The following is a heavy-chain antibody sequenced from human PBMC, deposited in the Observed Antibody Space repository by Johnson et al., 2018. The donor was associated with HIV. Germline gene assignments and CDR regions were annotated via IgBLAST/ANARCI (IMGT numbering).Heavy chain of an antibody. CDR2: ISYAGSNK. V-gene: IGHV3-30-3*01. Sequence: QVQLVESGGGVVQPGRSLRLSCAASGFTFSSYAMHWVRQAPGQGLEWVAVISYAGSNKYYADSVKGRFPISRDNSKNTMYLQMNSLRAEDMAVYYCARDQRWWLQSPGAFDIWGQGTMVTVSS. CDR3: ARDQRWWLQSPGAFDI. D-gene: IGHD5-24*01. CDR1: GFTFSSYA. J-gene: IGHJ3*02.